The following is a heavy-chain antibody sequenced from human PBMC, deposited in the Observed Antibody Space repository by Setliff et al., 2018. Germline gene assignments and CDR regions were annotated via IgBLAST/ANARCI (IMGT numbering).Heavy chain of an antibody. CDR2: IYHDGRA. V-gene: IGHV4-38-2*01. D-gene: IGHD2-15*01. CDR1: GLSISGEYY. Sequence: KSSETLSLTCAASGLSISGEYYWGWIRQPPGGGPEWIGIIYHDGRAYYSTPLKSRVNLSLDMSKTQFSLHLNSVTAADTAVYYCMRQVGGGLWYFDYWGQGILVTVSS. CDR3: MRQVGGGLWYFDY. J-gene: IGHJ4*02.